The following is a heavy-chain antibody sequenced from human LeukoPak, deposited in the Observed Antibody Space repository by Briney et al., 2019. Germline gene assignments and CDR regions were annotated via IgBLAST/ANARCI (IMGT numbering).Heavy chain of an antibody. Sequence: GGSLRLSCAASGFSVSSNHMSWVRQAPGKGLEWVSVIYSDGSTYSADSVRTRFTISRDNSKNTLFPQMNSLRAEDTAVYYCARVPLYDSSGYSLDYWGQGTLVTVSS. V-gene: IGHV3-53*01. CDR1: GFSVSSNH. CDR2: IYSDGST. CDR3: ARVPLYDSSGYSLDY. J-gene: IGHJ4*02. D-gene: IGHD3-22*01.